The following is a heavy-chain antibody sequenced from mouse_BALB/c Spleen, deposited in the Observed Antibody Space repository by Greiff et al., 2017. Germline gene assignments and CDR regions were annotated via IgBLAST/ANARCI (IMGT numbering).Heavy chain of an antibody. CDR2: ISSGGST. V-gene: IGHV5-6-5*01. CDR3: ARGGATVVATKVGYYFDY. D-gene: IGHD1-1*01. CDR1: GFTFSSYA. Sequence: EVQLVESGGGLVKPGGSLKLSCAASGFTFSSYAMSWVRQTPEKRLEWVASISSGGSTYYPDSVKGRFTISRDNARNILYLQMSSLRSEDTAMYYCARGGATVVATKVGYYFDYWGQGTTLTVSS. J-gene: IGHJ2*01.